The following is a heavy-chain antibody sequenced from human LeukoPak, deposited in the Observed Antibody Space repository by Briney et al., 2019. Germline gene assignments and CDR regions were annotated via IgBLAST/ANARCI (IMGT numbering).Heavy chain of an antibody. CDR3: AKDMAYYDLKYFQH. V-gene: IGHV3-23*01. Sequence: GGSLRLSCAASGFTFSSYAMSWVRQAPGKGLEWVSAISGSGGSTYYAGSVKGRFTISRDNSKNTLYLQMNSLRAEDTAVYYCAKDMAYYDLKYFQHWGQGTLVTVSS. J-gene: IGHJ1*01. CDR1: GFTFSSYA. CDR2: ISGSGGST. D-gene: IGHD3-3*01.